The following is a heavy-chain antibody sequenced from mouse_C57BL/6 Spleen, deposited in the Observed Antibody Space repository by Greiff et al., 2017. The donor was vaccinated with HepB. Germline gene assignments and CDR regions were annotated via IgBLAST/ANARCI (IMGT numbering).Heavy chain of an antibody. CDR2: INPGSGGT. J-gene: IGHJ2*01. V-gene: IGHV1-54*01. D-gene: IGHD1-1*01. Sequence: QVQLQQSGAELVRPGTSVKVSCKASGYAFTSYLIEWVKQRPGQGLEWIGVINPGSGGTNYNEKFKGKATLTADKSSSTAYMQLSSLTSEDSAVYFCARSDYYGSSYYFDYWGQGTTLTVSS. CDR1: GYAFTSYL. CDR3: ARSDYYGSSYYFDY.